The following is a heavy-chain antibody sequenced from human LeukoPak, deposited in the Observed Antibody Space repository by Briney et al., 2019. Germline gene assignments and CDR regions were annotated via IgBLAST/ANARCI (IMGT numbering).Heavy chain of an antibody. Sequence: PGGSLTLSCAASGFIFSSYDMHWVRQATGYGLEWVSTIGTAGDAYYPGSVKGRFTISRDNAKNSLYLQMNSLRAEDAAVYYCARDGPDSSSSDFDYWGQGTLVTVSS. CDR1: GFIFSSYD. D-gene: IGHD6-6*01. V-gene: IGHV3-13*01. J-gene: IGHJ4*02. CDR3: ARDGPDSSSSDFDY. CDR2: IGTAGDA.